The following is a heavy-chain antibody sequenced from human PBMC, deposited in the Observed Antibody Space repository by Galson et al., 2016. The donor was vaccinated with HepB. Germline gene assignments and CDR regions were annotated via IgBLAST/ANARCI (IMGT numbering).Heavy chain of an antibody. V-gene: IGHV3-53*01. CDR1: GFTVSSNY. CDR3: ARNKATARGWVHYYYYMDV. CDR2: IYSGGST. Sequence: SLRLSCAASGFTVSSNYLSWVRQAPGKGLEWVSVIYSGGSTYYADSVRGRFTISRDNSNNILYLQMNSLRAEDTAVYYCARNKATARGWVHYYYYMDVWGKGTTVTVSS. D-gene: IGHD3-10*01. J-gene: IGHJ6*03.